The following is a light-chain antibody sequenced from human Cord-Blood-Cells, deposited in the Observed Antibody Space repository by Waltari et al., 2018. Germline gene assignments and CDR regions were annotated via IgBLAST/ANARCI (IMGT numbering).Light chain of an antibody. V-gene: IGLV2-23*03. CDR2: EGS. CDR1: SSDVWSYNL. Sequence: QSALTQPASVSGSPGQSLTLSCTGTSSDVWSYNLFSWYQQHPGKAPKLMIYEGSKRPSGVSNRFSGSKSGNTASLTISGLQAEDEADYYCCAYAGSSTFEVFGGGTKLTVL. CDR3: CAYAGSSTFEV. J-gene: IGLJ3*02.